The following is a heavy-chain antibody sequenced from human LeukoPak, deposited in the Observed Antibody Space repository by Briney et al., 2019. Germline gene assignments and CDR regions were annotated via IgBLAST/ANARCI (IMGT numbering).Heavy chain of an antibody. CDR2: INPNSGGT. D-gene: IGHD3-10*01. J-gene: IGHJ4*02. V-gene: IGHV1-2*02. Sequence: ASVKVSCKASGYTFTGYYMHWVRQAPGQGLEWMGWINPNSGGTNYAQKLQGRVTMTRDTSISTAYMELSRLRSDDTAVYFCARVDYYYGSGSYSLWGQGTLVTVSS. CDR1: GYTFTGYY. CDR3: ARVDYYYGSGSYSL.